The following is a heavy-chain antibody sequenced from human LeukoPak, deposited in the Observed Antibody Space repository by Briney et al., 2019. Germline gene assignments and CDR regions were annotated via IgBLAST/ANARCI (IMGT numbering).Heavy chain of an antibody. V-gene: IGHV3-30-3*01. Sequence: GGSLRLSCAASGFTFSSYAMHWVRQAPGKGLEWVAVISYDGSNKYYADSVKGRFTISRDNSKNTLYLQMNSLRAEDTAVYYCAKDTERVLTGRGWSGSYSPGYWGQGTLVTVSS. D-gene: IGHD1-26*01. CDR3: AKDTERVLTGRGWSGSYSPGY. J-gene: IGHJ4*02. CDR1: GFTFSSYA. CDR2: ISYDGSNK.